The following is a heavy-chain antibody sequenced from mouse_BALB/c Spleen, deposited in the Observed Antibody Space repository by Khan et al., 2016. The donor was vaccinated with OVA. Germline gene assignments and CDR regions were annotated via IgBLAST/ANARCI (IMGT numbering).Heavy chain of an antibody. CDR1: GFAFSSYD. D-gene: IGHD1-1*01. CDR2: ISSGGDTT. CDR3: VRLHYYGSNYYFDY. Sequence: EVELVESGGGLVKPGGSLKLSCAASGFAFSSYDMSWVRQTPERRLDWVAYISSGGDTTYYPDTVKGRFTVSRDNAKNTLYLQMSSLKSEDTAMYNCVRLHYYGSNYYFDYWGQGTTLTVSS. V-gene: IGHV5-12-1*01. J-gene: IGHJ2*01.